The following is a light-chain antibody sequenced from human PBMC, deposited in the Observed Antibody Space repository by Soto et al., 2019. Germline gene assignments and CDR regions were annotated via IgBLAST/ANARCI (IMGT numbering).Light chain of an antibody. J-gene: IGKJ1*01. Sequence: DMQMTQSPSSLSASVGDRVTITCRASQTISNYLNWYQQKPVTAPKLLIYAASTLLSGVPSRFTGGGSGTDFTLTIDSLQPEDFATYFCQQSYSSPWTFGQGTRVEI. V-gene: IGKV1-39*01. CDR3: QQSYSSPWT. CDR2: AAS. CDR1: QTISNY.